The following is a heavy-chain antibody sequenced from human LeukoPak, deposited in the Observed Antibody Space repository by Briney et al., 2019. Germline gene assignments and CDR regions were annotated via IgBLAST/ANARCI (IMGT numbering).Heavy chain of an antibody. V-gene: IGHV3-23*01. D-gene: IGHD6-19*01. CDR1: GFTFSNYA. J-gene: IGHJ4*02. CDR2: ISVGGITT. CDR3: PRQSYASGWNPFDH. Sequence: PGGSLRLSCAGSGFTFSNYAISWVRHAPGKGLEWGSSISVGGITTYYADSAKGRFTISRDNSKNTMFLQMNSLRVDDTAVYYCPRQSYASGWNPFDHWGQGILVTVSS.